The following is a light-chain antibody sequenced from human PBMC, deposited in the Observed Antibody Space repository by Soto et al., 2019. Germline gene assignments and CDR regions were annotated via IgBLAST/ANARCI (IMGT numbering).Light chain of an antibody. CDR2: ENN. CDR1: SSNIGNRG. J-gene: IGLJ2*01. CDR3: GTWDTSLNAGV. V-gene: IGLV1-51*02. Sequence: QSVLTQPPSVSAAPGQKLTISCSGSSSNIGNRGVSWYQQLPGTAPKLLIYENNKRPSGIPDRFSGSKSGTSATLGITGLQTGDEADYYCGTWDTSLNAGVFGGGTKVNVL.